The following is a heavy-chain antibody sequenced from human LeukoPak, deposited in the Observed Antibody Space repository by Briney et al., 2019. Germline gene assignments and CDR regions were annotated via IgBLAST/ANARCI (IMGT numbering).Heavy chain of an antibody. Sequence: GGSLRLSCAASGFTFSSYEMNWVRQAPGKGLEWVSYISSSGSTIYYADSVKGRFTTSRDNSKNTLYLQMNSLRAEDTAVYYCAIALAVHWNPPLLDYWGQGTLVTVSS. J-gene: IGHJ4*02. D-gene: IGHD1-1*01. CDR1: GFTFSSYE. CDR2: ISSSGSTI. CDR3: AIALAVHWNPPLLDY. V-gene: IGHV3-48*03.